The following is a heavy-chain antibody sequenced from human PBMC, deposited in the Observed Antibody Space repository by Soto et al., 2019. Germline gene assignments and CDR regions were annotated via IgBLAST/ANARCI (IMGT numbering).Heavy chain of an antibody. CDR1: GGTFGNSA. V-gene: IGHV1-69*12. CDR3: ARDKDRLKFGGNNYYRIDV. D-gene: IGHD6-25*01. J-gene: IGHJ6*02. Sequence: QVQLVQSGAEVKKPGSSVTVSCKASGGTFGNSAISRVRQAPGQGLEWMGGIIPIFPTPDYAQKCQARVTITADHDTTTAYMELTSLKSQDTAVYSCARDKDRLKFGGNNYYRIDVWGQGTTVTVSS. CDR2: IIPIFPTP.